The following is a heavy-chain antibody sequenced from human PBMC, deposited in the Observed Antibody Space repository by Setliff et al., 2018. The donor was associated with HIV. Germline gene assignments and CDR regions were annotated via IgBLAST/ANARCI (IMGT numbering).Heavy chain of an antibody. CDR2: INLGAGST. D-gene: IGHD3-3*01. Sequence: ASVKVSCKASGLTFTSYYMHWVRQVPGQGLEWMGIINLGAGSTSYAREFQGRVNMTRDTSTSTVFMEVSSLRAEDTAVYFCTRGAYFDFWSGFDSAFDYWGQGTLVTVS. J-gene: IGHJ4*02. CDR3: TRGAYFDFWSGFDSAFDY. V-gene: IGHV1-46*01. CDR1: GLTFTSYY.